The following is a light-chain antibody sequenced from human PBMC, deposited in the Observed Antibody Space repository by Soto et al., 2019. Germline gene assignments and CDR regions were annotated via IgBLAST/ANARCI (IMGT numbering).Light chain of an antibody. CDR2: GAS. CDR1: QSVSSCF. J-gene: IGKJ1*01. V-gene: IGKV3-20*01. Sequence: EIVLTQSPGTLSLSPGERATLSCRTSQSVSSCFLAWYQQKPGQAPRLLIYGASSRATGVPDRLSGSGSGTDFTLTISRLEPEDFGVYYCQQYVASPWTFGQGTKVEIK. CDR3: QQYVASPWT.